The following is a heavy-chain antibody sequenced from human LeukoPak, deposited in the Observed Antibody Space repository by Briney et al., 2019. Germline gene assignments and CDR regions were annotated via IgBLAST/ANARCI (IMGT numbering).Heavy chain of an antibody. Sequence: SETLSLTCTVPGGSISSGDYYWSWIRQPPGKGLEWIGYIYYSGSTKYNPSLKSRVTISVDTSKNQFSLKLSSVTAADTAVYYCARGGTTVTPGLLWFDPWGQGTLVTVSS. CDR3: ARGGTTVTPGLLWFDP. CDR1: GGSISSGDYY. J-gene: IGHJ5*02. V-gene: IGHV4-61*08. CDR2: IYYSGST. D-gene: IGHD4-17*01.